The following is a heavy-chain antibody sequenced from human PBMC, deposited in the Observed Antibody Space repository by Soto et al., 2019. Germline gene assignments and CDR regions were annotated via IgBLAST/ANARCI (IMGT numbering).Heavy chain of an antibody. D-gene: IGHD3-3*01. J-gene: IGHJ4*02. CDR2: IYTSGST. Sequence: SATLSLTCTVSGGSISSYYWSWIRQPAGKGLEWIGRIYTSGSTNYNPSLKSRVTMSVDTSKNQFSLKLSSVTAADTAVYYCARDIGDYDFWSGYYTPRRYFDYWGQGTLVTVSS. CDR3: ARDIGDYDFWSGYYTPRRYFDY. CDR1: GGSISSYY. V-gene: IGHV4-4*07.